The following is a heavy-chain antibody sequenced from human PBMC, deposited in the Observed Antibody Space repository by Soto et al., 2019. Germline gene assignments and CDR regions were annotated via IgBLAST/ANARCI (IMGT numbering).Heavy chain of an antibody. Sequence: SETLSLTCTVSGGSISSGGYYWSWIRQHPGKGLEWIGYIYYSGSTYYNPSLKSRVTISVDTSKNQFSLKLSSVSAADTAVYYCARWPQLEPRFDYWGQGTLVTVSS. V-gene: IGHV4-31*03. CDR3: ARWPQLEPRFDY. CDR2: IYYSGST. D-gene: IGHD1-1*01. CDR1: GGSISSGGYY. J-gene: IGHJ4*02.